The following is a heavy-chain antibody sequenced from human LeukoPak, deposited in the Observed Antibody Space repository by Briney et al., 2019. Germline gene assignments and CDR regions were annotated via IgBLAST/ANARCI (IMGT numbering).Heavy chain of an antibody. CDR2: ISSSSSYI. CDR1: GFTFSSYS. D-gene: IGHD1-26*01. V-gene: IGHV3-21*01. Sequence: TGGSLRLSCAASGFTFSSYSMNWVRQAPGKGLEWVSSISSSSSYIYYADSVKGRFTISRDNARNSLYLQMNSLGAEDTAVYYCARDPYSGNYGDSYYYYMDVWGKGTTVTISS. J-gene: IGHJ6*03. CDR3: ARDPYSGNYGDSYYYYMDV.